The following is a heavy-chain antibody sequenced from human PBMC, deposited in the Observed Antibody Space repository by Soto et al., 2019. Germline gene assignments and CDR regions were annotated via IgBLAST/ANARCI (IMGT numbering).Heavy chain of an antibody. V-gene: IGHV4-34*01. D-gene: IGHD1-1*01. CDR1: GGFVSSGSYY. CDR3: ARVERGTATTVVDAFDI. CDR2: MSHSGGT. Sequence: QVQLQQWGAGLLKPSETLSLTCAVYGGFVSSGSYYWSWIRQPPGKGLEWIGEMSHSGGTHFNPSLKSRVTLSVDTSKNQFSLKMSSVTAADTALYYWARVERGTATTVVDAFDIWGPGTMVTVSS. J-gene: IGHJ3*02.